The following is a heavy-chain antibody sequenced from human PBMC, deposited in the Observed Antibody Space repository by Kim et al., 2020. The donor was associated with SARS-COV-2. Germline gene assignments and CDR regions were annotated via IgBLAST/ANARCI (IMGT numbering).Heavy chain of an antibody. D-gene: IGHD3-22*01. Sequence: GRCTISRDNSKNTLYLQMNSLRAEDTAVYYCAGTTYYYDSSGYYSYYFDYWGQGTLVTVSS. V-gene: IGHV3-53*01. J-gene: IGHJ4*02. CDR3: AGTTYYYDSSGYYSYYFDY.